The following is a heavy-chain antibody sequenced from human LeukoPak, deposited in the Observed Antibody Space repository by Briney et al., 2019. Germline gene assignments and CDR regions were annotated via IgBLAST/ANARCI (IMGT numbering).Heavy chain of an antibody. CDR2: MNPNSGNT. J-gene: IGHJ6*03. CDR1: GYTFTSYD. V-gene: IGHV1-8*01. D-gene: IGHD2-15*01. CDR3: ARGTGSCSGGSCYTPNWVYYYMDV. Sequence: ASVKVSCKASGYTFTSYDINWVRQATGQGLEWMGWMNPNSGNTGYAQKFQGRVTMTRNTSISIAYMELSSLRSEDTAVYYCARGTGSCSGGSCYTPNWVYYYMDVWGKGTTVTISS.